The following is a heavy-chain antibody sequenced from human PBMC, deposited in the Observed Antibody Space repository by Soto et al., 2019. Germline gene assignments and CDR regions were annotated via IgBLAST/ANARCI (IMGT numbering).Heavy chain of an antibody. J-gene: IGHJ5*02. D-gene: IGHD4-17*01. Sequence: SETLSLTCTVSGDSIINHYWSWIRQPPGKGLEWIAYISHTGDTNYNPSFNSRVTISLETSKNQFSLRLTSATAADTAVYYCARETYGDYVGYFDPWGQGIQVTVSS. V-gene: IGHV4-4*09. CDR3: ARETYGDYVGYFDP. CDR1: GDSIINHY. CDR2: ISHTGDT.